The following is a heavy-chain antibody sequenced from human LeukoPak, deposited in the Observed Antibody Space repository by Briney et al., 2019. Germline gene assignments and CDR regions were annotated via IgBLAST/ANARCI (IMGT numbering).Heavy chain of an antibody. CDR3: ARETRGESDY. CDR2: INSDSDTV. V-gene: IGHV3-48*04. Sequence: GGSLRLSCAASGFTFRTYGMNWVRQAPGKGLEGISYINSDSDTVYYSNSVKGRFTTSRDNAKKSLYLQMNSLRAEDTAMYYCARETRGESDYWGHGTLVTVSS. CDR1: GFTFRTYG. J-gene: IGHJ4*01. D-gene: IGHD3-10*01.